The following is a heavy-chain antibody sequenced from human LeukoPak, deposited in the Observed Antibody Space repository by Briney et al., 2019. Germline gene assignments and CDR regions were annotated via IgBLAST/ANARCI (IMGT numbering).Heavy chain of an antibody. J-gene: IGHJ4*02. CDR3: ARTVGSIWPRMPLEN. D-gene: IGHD6-13*01. CDR2: IKQDGSEK. V-gene: IGHV3-7*04. CDR1: GFTFSTNW. Sequence: GGSLRLSCAGSGFTFSTNWMVWVRQAPGKGLEWVANIKQDGSEKYYVDSVKGRFSISIDNVKNSLHLQMNSLRAEDTAVYYCARTVGSIWPRMPLENWGQGTLVTVSS.